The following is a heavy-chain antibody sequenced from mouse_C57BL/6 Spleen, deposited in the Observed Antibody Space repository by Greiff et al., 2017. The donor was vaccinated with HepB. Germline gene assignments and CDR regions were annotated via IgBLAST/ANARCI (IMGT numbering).Heavy chain of an antibody. D-gene: IGHD1-1*01. CDR3: ASPYYGSGLGYYFDY. CDR2: IDPEDGET. Sequence: DVKLQESGAELVKPGASVKLSCTASGFNIKDYYMHWVKQRTEQGLEWIGRIDPEDGETKYAPKFQGKATITADTSSNTAYLQLSSLTSEDTAVYYCASPYYGSGLGYYFDYWGQGTTLTVSS. V-gene: IGHV14-2*01. J-gene: IGHJ2*01. CDR1: GFNIKDYY.